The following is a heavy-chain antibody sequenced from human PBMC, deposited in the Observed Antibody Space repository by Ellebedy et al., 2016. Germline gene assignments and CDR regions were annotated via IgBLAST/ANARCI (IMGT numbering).Heavy chain of an antibody. D-gene: IGHD6-25*01. V-gene: IGHV3-9*01. Sequence: GGSLRLXXAASGFTFDDYAMHWVRQAPGKGLEWVSGISWNSGSIGYADSVKGRFTISRDNAKNSLYLQMNSLRAEDTALYYCAKDSAATGYYYMDVWGKGTTVTVSS. CDR2: ISWNSGSI. CDR1: GFTFDDYA. J-gene: IGHJ6*03. CDR3: AKDSAATGYYYMDV.